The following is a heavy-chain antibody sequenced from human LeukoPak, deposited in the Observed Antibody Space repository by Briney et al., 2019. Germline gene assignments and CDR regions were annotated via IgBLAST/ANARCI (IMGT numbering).Heavy chain of an antibody. J-gene: IGHJ4*02. CDR1: GFTYSSYA. V-gene: IGHV3-30*04. CDR3: ASLTTLRTNSVDY. Sequence: PGGSLRLFCAASGFTYSSYAMHWVRQAPGKGLEWVALISYDGSKKYYADSVKGRFTISRDNSKNTLYLQMNSLRAEDTAVYYCASLTTLRTNSVDYWGQGSLVTVSS. D-gene: IGHD1-1*01. CDR2: ISYDGSKK.